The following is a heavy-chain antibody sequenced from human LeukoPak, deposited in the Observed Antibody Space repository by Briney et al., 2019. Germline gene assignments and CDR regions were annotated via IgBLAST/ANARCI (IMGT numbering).Heavy chain of an antibody. CDR2: ISSSSSYI. D-gene: IGHD6-13*01. Sequence: PGGSLRLSCAASGFTFSSYSMDWVRQAPGKGLEWVSSISSSSSYIYYADSVKGRFTISRDNAKNSLYLQMNSLRAEDTAVYYCARAPDRSSWYASYWFDPWGQGTLVTVSS. V-gene: IGHV3-21*01. CDR3: ARAPDRSSWYASYWFDP. CDR1: GFTFSSYS. J-gene: IGHJ5*02.